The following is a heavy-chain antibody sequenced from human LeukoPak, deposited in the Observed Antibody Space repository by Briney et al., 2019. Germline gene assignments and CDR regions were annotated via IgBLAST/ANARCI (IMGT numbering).Heavy chain of an antibody. Sequence: GGSLRLSCAASGFSFTNYWMHWLRQAPGKGLVWVTRMNSDGSATYYADSVQGRLTISRDNAKNTLYLQMNSLRAEDTAFYFCAKGPNYFDSRGEETPVTVSS. CDR2: MNSDGSAT. CDR3: AKGPNYFDS. J-gene: IGHJ4*02. CDR1: GFSFTNYW. V-gene: IGHV3-74*01.